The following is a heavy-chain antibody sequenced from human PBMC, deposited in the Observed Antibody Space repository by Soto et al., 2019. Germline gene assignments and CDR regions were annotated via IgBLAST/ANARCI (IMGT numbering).Heavy chain of an antibody. V-gene: IGHV1-18*01. CDR3: ARWGITIFGVVIIPLDAFDI. CDR1: GYTFTSYG. Sequence: ASVKVSCKASGYTFTSYGISWVRQAPGQGLEWMGWISAYNGNTNYAQRLQGRGTMTTDTSRSTAYMELRSLRSDDTAVYYCARWGITIFGVVIIPLDAFDIWGQGTMVTVSS. D-gene: IGHD3-3*01. CDR2: ISAYNGNT. J-gene: IGHJ3*02.